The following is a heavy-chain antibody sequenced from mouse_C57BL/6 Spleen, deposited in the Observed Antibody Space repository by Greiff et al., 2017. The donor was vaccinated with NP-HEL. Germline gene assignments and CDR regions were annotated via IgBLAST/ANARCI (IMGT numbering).Heavy chain of an antibody. D-gene: IGHD1-2*01. V-gene: IGHV5-4*01. Sequence: EVQVVESGGGLVKPGGSLKLSCAASGFTFSSYAMSWVRQTPEKRLEWVATISDGGSYTYYPDNVKGRFTISRDNAKNNLYLQMSHLKSEDTAMYYCARDNGGAMDYWGQGTSVTVSS. J-gene: IGHJ4*01. CDR1: GFTFSSYA. CDR3: ARDNGGAMDY. CDR2: ISDGGSYT.